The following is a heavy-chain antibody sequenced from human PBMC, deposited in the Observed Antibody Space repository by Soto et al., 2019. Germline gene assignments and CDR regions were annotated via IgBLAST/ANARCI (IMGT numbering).Heavy chain of an antibody. D-gene: IGHD3-22*01. CDR1: GGSFSGYY. Sequence: SETLYLTCAVYGGSFSGYYWSWIRQPPGKGLEWIGEINHSGSTNYNPSLKSRVTISVDTSKNQFSLKLSSVTAADTAVYYCARMKRITMIVVVITEFYDYWGQGTLVTVSS. CDR2: INHSGST. V-gene: IGHV4-34*01. CDR3: ARMKRITMIVVVITEFYDY. J-gene: IGHJ4*02.